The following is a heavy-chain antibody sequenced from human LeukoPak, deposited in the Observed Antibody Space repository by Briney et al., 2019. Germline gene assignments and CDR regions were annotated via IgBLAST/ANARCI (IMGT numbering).Heavy chain of an antibody. CDR2: VHASGTF. J-gene: IGHJ1*01. Sequence: SETLSLTCTVSGGSISSGSYHWSWIRQTAGKGLEWIGRVHASGTFNYNPSLKSRVTMSVDTSKDQFSLRLTSVTAADTAIYYCACTYSTNWHGYFQQWGQGTLVTVSS. D-gene: IGHD1-1*01. CDR3: ACTYSTNWHGYFQQ. V-gene: IGHV4-61*02. CDR1: GGSISSGSYH.